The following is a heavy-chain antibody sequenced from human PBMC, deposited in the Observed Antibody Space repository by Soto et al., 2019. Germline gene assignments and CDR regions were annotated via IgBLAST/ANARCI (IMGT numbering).Heavy chain of an antibody. CDR3: AQTHYGSGAYLI. V-gene: IGHV4-30-4*01. CDR1: GDSISSVFYY. D-gene: IGHD3-10*01. J-gene: IGHJ1*01. Sequence: QVQLQESGPRLVKPSQTLSLTCTVSGDSISSVFYYWSWIRQPPGKGLEWIGYIYYTENAYYNPSLKSRVSMSVDTSKNEFSLRLTSVTSADTAVYYCAQTHYGSGAYLIWGQGTLVPVSS. CDR2: IYYTENA.